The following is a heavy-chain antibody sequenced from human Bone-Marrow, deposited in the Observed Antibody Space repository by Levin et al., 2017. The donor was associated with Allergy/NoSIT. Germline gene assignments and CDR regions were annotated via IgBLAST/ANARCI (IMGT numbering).Heavy chain of an antibody. V-gene: IGHV3-48*03. CDR3: ASAFGYNAMDV. J-gene: IGHJ6*02. Sequence: PGGSLRLSCAASDFTFSSYELNWVRQAPGRGLEWISYISSSGGSILYADSVKGRFTISRDNAKNSLYLQMNSLRAEDTAVYFCASAFGYNAMDVWGQGTTVTVSS. CDR2: ISSSGGSI. CDR1: DFTFSSYE. D-gene: IGHD3-16*01.